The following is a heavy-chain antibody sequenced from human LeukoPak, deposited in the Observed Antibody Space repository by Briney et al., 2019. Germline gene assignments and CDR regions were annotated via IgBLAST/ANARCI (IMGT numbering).Heavy chain of an antibody. Sequence: GASVKVSCKASGYTFTSYYMHWVRQAPGQGLEWMGIINPSGGSTSYAQKFQGRVTMTRDMSTSTVYMELSSLRSEDTAVYYCARDKGGQWLGGYYYYMDVWGKGTTVTVSS. D-gene: IGHD6-19*01. J-gene: IGHJ6*03. CDR2: INPSGGST. CDR3: ARDKGGQWLGGYYYYMDV. CDR1: GYTFTSYY. V-gene: IGHV1-46*01.